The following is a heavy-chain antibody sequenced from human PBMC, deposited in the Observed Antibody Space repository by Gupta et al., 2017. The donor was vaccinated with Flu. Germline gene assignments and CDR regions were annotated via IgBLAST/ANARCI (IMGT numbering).Heavy chain of an antibody. CDR1: GFSFSTYG. CDR3: ARSPRSPAVMGAFDL. D-gene: IGHD2-2*01. J-gene: IGHJ3*01. V-gene: IGHV3-64*01. CDR2: ISSNGGAT. Sequence: VQPGGSLRLSCAASGFSFSTYGIHWVSQPPGKRLEYISAISSNGGATYYATSVKGRFTVSRDNSKNTAFFQMGSLRSEDMAVYYCARSPRSPAVMGAFDLWGLGTRVTVSS.